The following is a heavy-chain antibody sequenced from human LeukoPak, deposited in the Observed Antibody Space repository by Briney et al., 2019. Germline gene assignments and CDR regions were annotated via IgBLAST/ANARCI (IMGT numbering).Heavy chain of an antibody. CDR2: ISSSGSAI. CDR3: ARGGRWNYFDY. V-gene: IGHV3-48*03. Sequence: LPGGSLRLSCAASGFTFSSYEMNWARQAPGKGLEWVSHISSSGSAIYYADSVKGRFTISRDNAKNSLYLQMNSLRAEDTAVYYCARGGRWNYFDYWGQGTLVTVSS. J-gene: IGHJ4*02. CDR1: GFTFSSYE. D-gene: IGHD1-26*01.